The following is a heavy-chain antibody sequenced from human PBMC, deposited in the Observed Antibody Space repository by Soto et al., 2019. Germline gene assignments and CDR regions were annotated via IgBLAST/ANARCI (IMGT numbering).Heavy chain of an antibody. Sequence: ASVKVSCKASGYTFSNYDINWVRQATGQGLEWMGWLNPNTDKAGSAQKFQGRVTMTRNTSISTAYLELSGLRSDDTAVYYCARGIKGLPPSAFDIWGQGTRVTVSS. CDR3: ARGIKGLPPSAFDI. V-gene: IGHV1-8*01. CDR1: GYTFSNYD. D-gene: IGHD5-12*01. CDR2: LNPNTDKA. J-gene: IGHJ3*02.